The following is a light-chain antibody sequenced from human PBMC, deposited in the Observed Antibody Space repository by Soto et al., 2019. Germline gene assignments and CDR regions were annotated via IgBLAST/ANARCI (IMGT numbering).Light chain of an antibody. CDR2: GAS. CDR1: QSVSSSY. V-gene: IGKV3-20*01. J-gene: IGKJ2*01. CDR3: QQYGSSPHT. Sequence: EIVLTQSPGTLSLSPGERATLSCMASQSVSSSYLAWYQHKPGQAPRLLIYGASSRATGSPDRFSGSVSGTDFTLTISRLEPEDFAVYYCQQYGSSPHTFGQGTKLEIK.